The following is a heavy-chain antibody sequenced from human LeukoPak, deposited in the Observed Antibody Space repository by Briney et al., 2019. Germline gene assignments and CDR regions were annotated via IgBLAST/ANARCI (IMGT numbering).Heavy chain of an antibody. CDR3: ARDPIVGATISGYYGMDV. Sequence: ASVKVSCKASGYTFSGYYIHWVRHAPGQGLEWMGWINPKSGGTSYAQKFQDRVTMTRDTSISTAHMELSRLRSDDTAVCYCARDPIVGATISGYYGMDVWGQGTTVTVSS. D-gene: IGHD1-26*01. CDR2: INPKSGGT. CDR1: GYTFSGYY. V-gene: IGHV1-2*02. J-gene: IGHJ6*02.